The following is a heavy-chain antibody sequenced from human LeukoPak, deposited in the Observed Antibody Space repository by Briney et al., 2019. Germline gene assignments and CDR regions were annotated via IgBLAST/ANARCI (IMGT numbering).Heavy chain of an antibody. Sequence: PGGSMRLACAASGFTFSSYSMNWDRQAPGKGLEWVSSISSSSSYIYYADSVKGRFTISRDNAKNSLYLQMNSLRAEDTAVYYCARDLAWIQVYMDVWGQGTTVTVSS. CDR1: GFTFSSYS. J-gene: IGHJ6*02. CDR3: ARDLAWIQVYMDV. V-gene: IGHV3-21*01. CDR2: ISSSSSYI. D-gene: IGHD5-18*01.